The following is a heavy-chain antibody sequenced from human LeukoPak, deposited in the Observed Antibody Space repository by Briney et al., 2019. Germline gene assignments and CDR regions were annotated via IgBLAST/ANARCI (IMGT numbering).Heavy chain of an antibody. CDR2: ISWNSGSI. V-gene: IGHV3-9*03. Sequence: PGGSLRLSCAASGFTFDDYAMHWVRQAPGKGLEWVSGISWNSGSIDYADSVKGRFTISRDNAKNSLYLQMNSLRAEDMALYYCAKDKYYGSGSLSKGFDYWGQGTLVTVSS. CDR1: GFTFDDYA. D-gene: IGHD3-10*01. J-gene: IGHJ4*02. CDR3: AKDKYYGSGSLSKGFDY.